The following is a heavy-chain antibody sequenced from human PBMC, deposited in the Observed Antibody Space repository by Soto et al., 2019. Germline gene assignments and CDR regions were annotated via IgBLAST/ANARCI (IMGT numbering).Heavy chain of an antibody. J-gene: IGHJ5*02. Sequence: QVQLQESGPGLVKPSQTLSLTCTISGGSISSGAYYWSWIRQPPGKGLEWIGYIYYSGSTYYNPSLQSRVTIAVDTSKNQFSLKRSSVTAADPAVYYCARERPDGSRLDPWGQGTLVTVSS. V-gene: IGHV4-30-4*01. CDR2: IYYSGST. D-gene: IGHD6-13*01. CDR3: ARERPDGSRLDP. CDR1: GGSISSGAYY.